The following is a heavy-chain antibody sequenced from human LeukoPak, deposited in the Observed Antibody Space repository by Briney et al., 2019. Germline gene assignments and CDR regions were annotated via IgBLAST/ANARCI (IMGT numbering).Heavy chain of an antibody. J-gene: IGHJ5*02. D-gene: IGHD2-15*01. V-gene: IGHV1-46*01. CDR1: GYTFTNYY. Sequence: ASVKVSCKASGYTFTNYYIHWVRQAPGQGLEWMGIINPSGGSTSYAQKFQGRVTMTRDMSTSTVYMELSSLRSEDTAVYYCARGYCSGGSCFVGWFDPWGQGTLVTVSS. CDR3: ARGYCSGGSCFVGWFDP. CDR2: INPSGGST.